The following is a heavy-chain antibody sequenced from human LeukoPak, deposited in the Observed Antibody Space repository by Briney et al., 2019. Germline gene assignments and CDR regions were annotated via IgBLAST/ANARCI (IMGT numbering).Heavy chain of an antibody. Sequence: PGGSLILSCAASGFTFRNYGMHWVRPAPGKGLEWVALIWYDGSNKDYADSVRGRFTISRDNSKKTLYLQMNSLRAEDTAVYYCATVRTTWYVENWGQGTLVTVSS. CDR2: IWYDGSNK. CDR1: GFTFRNYG. CDR3: ATVRTTWYVEN. V-gene: IGHV3-33*01. D-gene: IGHD1-26*01. J-gene: IGHJ4*02.